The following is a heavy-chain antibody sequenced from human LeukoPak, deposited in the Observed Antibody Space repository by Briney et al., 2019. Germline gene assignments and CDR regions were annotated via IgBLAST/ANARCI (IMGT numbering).Heavy chain of an antibody. D-gene: IGHD3-16*01. J-gene: IGHJ4*02. CDR1: GGSISSYY. CDR3: ARGGLYANIRYDY. V-gene: IGHV4-4*09. Sequence: SETLSLTCTVSGGSISSYYRTWIRQPPGKGLEWIGYIYAGANGEYNPFLRSRVTISVDTSKNQFSLNLNSATAADTAVYYCARGGLYANIRYDYWGQGALVTVSS. CDR2: IYAGANG.